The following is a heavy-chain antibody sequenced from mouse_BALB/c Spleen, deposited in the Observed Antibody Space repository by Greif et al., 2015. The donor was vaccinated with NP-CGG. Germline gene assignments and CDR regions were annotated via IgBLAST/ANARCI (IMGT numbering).Heavy chain of an antibody. D-gene: IGHD1-1*02. CDR3: ARWSDYADY. J-gene: IGHJ4*01. CDR2: IYPGDGDT. Sequence: QVQLKHSGAELVRPGSSVKISCKASGYAFSSYWMNWVKQRPGQGLEWIGQIYPGDGDTNYNGKFKGKATLTADKSSSTAYMQLSSLTSEDSAVYFCARWSDYADYWGQGTSVTVSS. V-gene: IGHV1-80*01. CDR1: GYAFSSYW.